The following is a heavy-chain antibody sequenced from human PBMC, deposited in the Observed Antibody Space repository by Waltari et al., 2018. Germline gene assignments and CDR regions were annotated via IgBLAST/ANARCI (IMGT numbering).Heavy chain of an antibody. V-gene: IGHV1-69*04. CDR1: GGTFTSFV. CDR3: ARGFYDGSGSLRDYYGMDV. D-gene: IGHD3-10*01. Sequence: QVQLVQSGSEVKKPGSSVKVSCKASGGTFTSFVINWVRQAPGQGLEWMGRVIPSLRMANYAQKFQGSGTITADEPTSSAYLELNSLRSEDTAVYYCARGFYDGSGSLRDYYGMDVWGQGTAVTVSS. J-gene: IGHJ6*02. CDR2: VIPSLRMA.